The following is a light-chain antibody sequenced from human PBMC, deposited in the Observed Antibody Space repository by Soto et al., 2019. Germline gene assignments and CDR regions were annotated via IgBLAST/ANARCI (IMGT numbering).Light chain of an antibody. V-gene: IGLV2-18*02. CDR3: TSDTSSSTVV. CDR2: DVS. J-gene: IGLJ2*01. Sequence: QSALTQPPSVSGSPGQSVTISCTGTSSDVGSYDRVSWYQQPPGTAPKLMIYDVSNRPSGVPDRFSGSKSGNTASLTISGLQAEDEADYCCTSDTSSSTVVFGGGTKLTVL. CDR1: SSDVGSYDR.